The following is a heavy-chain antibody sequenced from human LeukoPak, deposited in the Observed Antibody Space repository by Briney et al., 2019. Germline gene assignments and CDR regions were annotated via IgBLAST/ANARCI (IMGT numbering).Heavy chain of an antibody. Sequence: GASVKVSCKASGYTFTSYYMHWVRQAPGQGLEWMGIINPSGGSTSYAQKFQGRVTMTRDMSTSTVYMELRSLRSDDTAVYYCASLARYYYYMDVWGKGTTVTVSS. CDR1: GYTFTSYY. J-gene: IGHJ6*03. V-gene: IGHV1-46*01. CDR2: INPSGGST. CDR3: ASLARYYYYMDV.